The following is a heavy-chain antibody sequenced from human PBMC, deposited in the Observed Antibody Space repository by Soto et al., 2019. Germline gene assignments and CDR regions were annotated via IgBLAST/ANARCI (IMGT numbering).Heavy chain of an antibody. CDR2: MNPNSGNT. CDR3: ARSGSHYSYYYYGMDV. V-gene: IGHV1-8*01. J-gene: IGHJ6*02. CDR1: GYTITSYD. Sequence: QVQLVQSGAEVKKPGASVKVSCKASGYTITSYDINWVRQATGQGLEWMGWMNPNSGNTGYAQKFQGRVTMTRNTXIXTAYRELSSLRSEDTAVYYCARSGSHYSYYYYGMDVWAKGPRSPSP. D-gene: IGHD1-26*01.